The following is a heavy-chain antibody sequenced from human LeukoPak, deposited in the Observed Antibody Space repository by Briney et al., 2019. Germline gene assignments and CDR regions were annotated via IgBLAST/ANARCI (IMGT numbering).Heavy chain of an antibody. Sequence: PGGSLRLSCAASGFTFSSYAMSWVRQAPGKGLEWVSAISGSGGSTYYADSVKGRFTISRDNSKNTLYLQMNSLRAEDTAVYYCAKDPIVVVVAALYYYGMDVRGKGTTVTVSS. D-gene: IGHD2-15*01. J-gene: IGHJ6*04. CDR2: ISGSGGST. CDR1: GFTFSSYA. CDR3: AKDPIVVVVAALYYYGMDV. V-gene: IGHV3-23*01.